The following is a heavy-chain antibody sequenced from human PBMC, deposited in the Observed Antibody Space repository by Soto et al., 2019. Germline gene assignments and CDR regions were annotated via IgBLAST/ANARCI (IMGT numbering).Heavy chain of an antibody. CDR2: ISGSGSSK. Sequence: GGSLRLSCAASGFTFSSYAMSWVRQAPGKGLEWVSAISGSGSSKYYADSVKGRFTISRDNSKNTLYLQMNSLRAEDTAVYYCAKVHRSVAGTFWGQGTLVTVSS. D-gene: IGHD6-19*01. CDR3: AKVHRSVAGTF. V-gene: IGHV3-23*01. CDR1: GFTFSSYA. J-gene: IGHJ4*02.